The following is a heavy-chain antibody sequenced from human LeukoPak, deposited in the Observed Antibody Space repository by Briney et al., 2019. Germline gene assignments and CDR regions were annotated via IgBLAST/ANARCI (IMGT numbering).Heavy chain of an antibody. CDR1: GFTFSSYA. D-gene: IGHD1-20*01. Sequence: PGRSLRLSCAASGFTFSSYAMHWVRQAPGKGLEWVAVISYDGSNKYYADSVKGRFTISRDNSKNTLYLQMNSLRAEDTAVYYCARDWVDNRNDGCLGYWGQGTLVTVSS. J-gene: IGHJ4*02. V-gene: IGHV3-30-3*01. CDR2: ISYDGSNK. CDR3: ARDWVDNRNDGCLGY.